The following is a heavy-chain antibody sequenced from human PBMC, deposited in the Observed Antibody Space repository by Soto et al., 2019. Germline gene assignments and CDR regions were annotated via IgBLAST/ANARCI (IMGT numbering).Heavy chain of an antibody. V-gene: IGHV1-2*04. J-gene: IGHJ4*02. CDR3: ARLYSSYEGYCDY. CDR2: INPNSGGT. CDR1: GYTFTGYY. Sequence: VQLVQSGAEVKKPGASVKVSCKASGYTFTGYYMHWVRQAPGQGLEWMGWINPNSGGTNYAQKFQGWVTMTRDTSIRTANMELSSMRSDDTAVYNCARLYSSYEGYCDYWGQGTLVTVSS. D-gene: IGHD5-12*01.